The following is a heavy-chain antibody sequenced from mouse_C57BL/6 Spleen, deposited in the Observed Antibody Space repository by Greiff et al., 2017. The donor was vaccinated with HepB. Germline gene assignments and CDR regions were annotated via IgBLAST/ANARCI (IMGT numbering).Heavy chain of an antibody. V-gene: IGHV1-19*01. Sequence: VQLQQSGPVLVKPGASVKMSCKASGYTFTDYYINWVKQSHGKSLEWIGVINPYNGGTSYNQKFKGKATLTVDKSSSTAYMELNSLTSEDSAVYYCANYDYDAFAYWGQGTLVTVSA. CDR2: INPYNGGT. D-gene: IGHD2-4*01. CDR1: GYTFTDYY. CDR3: ANYDYDAFAY. J-gene: IGHJ3*01.